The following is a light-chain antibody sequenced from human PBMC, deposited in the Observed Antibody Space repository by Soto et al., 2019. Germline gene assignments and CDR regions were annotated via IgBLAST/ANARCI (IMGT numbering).Light chain of an antibody. Sequence: QSVLTQPASVSGSPGQSITISCTGKSSDVGGYNYVSWYQQHPGKVPKLMIFEVFRRPSGISDRFSGSKSGNTASLTISGLQAEDEADYYCCSYTTTSTIVFGGGTKLTV. CDR2: EVF. CDR1: SSDVGGYNY. V-gene: IGLV2-14*03. CDR3: CSYTTTSTIV. J-gene: IGLJ2*01.